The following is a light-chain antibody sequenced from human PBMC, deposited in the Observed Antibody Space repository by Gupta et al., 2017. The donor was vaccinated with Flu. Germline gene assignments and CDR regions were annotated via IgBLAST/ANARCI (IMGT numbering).Light chain of an antibody. CDR3: SSYSTSNTRV. Sequence: SITISFTGTRSDIGEYKYVSWYQQFPGKAPNLSISEVSHRPSRVSSRFSGSKSGNTAFLTISGLQPEDEADYYCSSYSTSNTRVFGTGTQVTVL. CDR2: EVS. J-gene: IGLJ1*01. CDR1: RSDIGEYKY. V-gene: IGLV2-14*01.